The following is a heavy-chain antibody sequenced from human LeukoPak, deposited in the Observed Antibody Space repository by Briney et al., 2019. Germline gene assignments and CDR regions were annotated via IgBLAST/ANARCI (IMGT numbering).Heavy chain of an antibody. J-gene: IGHJ4*02. CDR1: GGSFSGYY. CDR3: ARGNGYYARYFDY. Sequence: SETLSLTCAVYGGSFSGYYWSWIRQPPGKGLEWTGEINHSGSTNYNPSLKSRVTISVDTSKNQFSLKLSSVTAADTAVYYCARGNGYYARYFDYWGQGTLVTVSS. D-gene: IGHD3-3*01. CDR2: INHSGST. V-gene: IGHV4-34*01.